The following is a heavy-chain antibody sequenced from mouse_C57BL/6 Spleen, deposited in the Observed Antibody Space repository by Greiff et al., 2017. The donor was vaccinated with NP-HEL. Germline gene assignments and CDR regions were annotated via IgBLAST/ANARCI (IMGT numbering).Heavy chain of an antibody. V-gene: IGHV1-82*01. D-gene: IGHD2-13*01. J-gene: IGHJ2*01. CDR3: ARGRGDYYFDY. CDR1: GYAFSSSW. CDR2: IYPGDGDT. Sequence: QVQLQQSGPELVKPGASVKISCKASGYAFSSSWMNWVKPRPGTGLEWIGRIYPGDGDTNYNGKFKGKATLTADKSSSTAYMQLRSLTSEDSAVYFCARGRGDYYFDYWGQGTTLTVSS.